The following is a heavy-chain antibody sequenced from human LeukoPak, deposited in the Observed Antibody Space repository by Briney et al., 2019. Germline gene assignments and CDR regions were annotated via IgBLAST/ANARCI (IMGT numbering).Heavy chain of an antibody. CDR2: IFYSGSI. CDR3: ARSGSSGWYWGDWFDP. Sequence: SETLSLTCAVSGGSISSYNWWSWVRQPPGKGLEWIGEIFYSGSINYNPSLKSRVTLSLDKSKNQFSLKLSSVTAADTAVYYCARSGSSGWYWGDWFDPWGQGTLVTVSS. J-gene: IGHJ5*02. D-gene: IGHD6-19*01. CDR1: GGSISSYNW. V-gene: IGHV4-4*02.